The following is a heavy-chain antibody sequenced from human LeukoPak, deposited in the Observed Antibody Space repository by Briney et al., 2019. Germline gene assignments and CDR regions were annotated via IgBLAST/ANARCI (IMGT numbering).Heavy chain of an antibody. CDR1: GFIFSNFA. J-gene: IGHJ4*02. D-gene: IGHD2-21*02. CDR3: AKIPQVATASVPNFDH. Sequence: GGSLRLSCAASGFIFSNFAMNWVRQAPGKGLEWVSIISGNGDSTYYTDSVKGRFIISRDNSKNTLYLQMNSLRAEDTAVYYCAKIPQVATASVPNFDHWGQGTLVTVSS. V-gene: IGHV3-23*01. CDR2: ISGNGDST.